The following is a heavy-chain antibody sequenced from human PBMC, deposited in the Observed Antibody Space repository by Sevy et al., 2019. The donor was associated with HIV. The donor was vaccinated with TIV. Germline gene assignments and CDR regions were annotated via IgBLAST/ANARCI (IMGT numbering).Heavy chain of an antibody. J-gene: IGHJ4*02. CDR1: GGSLSNYV. Sequence: ASVKVSCKASGGSLSNYVMNWVRQAPGQGLEWTGGIIPRVGLTNYAPKFQDRVTITADESTNTVYIEVRRLTSEDTGVYYCASVRPCGGDCYYFDSWGQGTLVTVSS. D-gene: IGHD2-21*01. V-gene: IGHV1-69*10. CDR3: ASVRPCGGDCYYFDS. CDR2: IIPRVGLT.